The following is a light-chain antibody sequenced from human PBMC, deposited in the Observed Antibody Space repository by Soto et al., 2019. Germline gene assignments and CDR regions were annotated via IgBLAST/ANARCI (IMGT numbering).Light chain of an antibody. CDR2: EVS. CDR1: SSDVGSYNR. CDR3: SLYTSSSTLV. V-gene: IGLV2-18*01. J-gene: IGLJ2*01. Sequence: QSALTQPPSVSGSPGQSVTISCTGTSSDVGSYNRVSWYQQPPGTAPKLMIYEVSNRPSGVPDRFSGSKSGNTASLTIFGLQAEDEADYYCSLYTSSSTLVFGGGTKLTVL.